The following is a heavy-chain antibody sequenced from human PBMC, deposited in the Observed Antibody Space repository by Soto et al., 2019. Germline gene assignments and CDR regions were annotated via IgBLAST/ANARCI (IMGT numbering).Heavy chain of an antibody. CDR1: GDSISGYY. D-gene: IGHD3-16*01. V-gene: IGHV4-38-2*02. CDR3: ARGSVYDYVWN. J-gene: IGHJ4*02. CDR2: IYHSGST. Sequence: PSETLSLTCTVSGDSISGYYWSWIRQPPGKGLEWIGSIYHSGSTYYNPSLKSRVTISVDTSKNQFSLKLSSVTAADTAVYYCARGSVYDYVWNWGQGTLVTVS.